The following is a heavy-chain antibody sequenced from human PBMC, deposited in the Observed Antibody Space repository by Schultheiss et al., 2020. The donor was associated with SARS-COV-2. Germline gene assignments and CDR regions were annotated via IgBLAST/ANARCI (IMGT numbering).Heavy chain of an antibody. J-gene: IGHJ4*02. CDR1: GFTFSSYG. Sequence: GESLKISCAASGFTFSSYGMHWVRQAPGKGLEWVAVISYDGSNKYYADSVKGRFTISRDNSKNTLYLQMNSLRAEDTAVYYCARGGAVPYWGQGTLVTVSS. V-gene: IGHV3-30*03. CDR3: ARGGAVPY. D-gene: IGHD6-19*01. CDR2: ISYDGSNK.